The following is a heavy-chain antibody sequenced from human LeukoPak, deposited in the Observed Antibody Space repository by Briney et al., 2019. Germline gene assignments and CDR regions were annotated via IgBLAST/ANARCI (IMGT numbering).Heavy chain of an antibody. CDR2: IYDSGST. CDR3: ARWGYYYDSSGYC. J-gene: IGHJ4*02. CDR1: GASISSYH. Sequence: SETLSLTCTVSGASISSYHWSWIRQPPGKGLEWIGYIYDSGSTNYNPSLKSRVTISVDTSKNQLSLKVTSVTAADTAVYYCARWGYYYDSSGYCWGQGTLVTVSS. D-gene: IGHD3-22*01. V-gene: IGHV4-59*01.